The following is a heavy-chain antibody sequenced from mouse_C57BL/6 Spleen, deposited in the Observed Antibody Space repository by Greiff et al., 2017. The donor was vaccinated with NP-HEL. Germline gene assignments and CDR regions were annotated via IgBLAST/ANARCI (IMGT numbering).Heavy chain of an antibody. CDR3: ARYYYGSRYFDY. V-gene: IGHV1-72*01. CDR2: IDPNSGGT. Sequence: QVPLQQSEAELVKPGASVKLSCKASGYTFTSYWMHWVKQRPGRGLEWIGRIDPNSGGTKYNEKFKSKATLTVDQPSSTAYMQLSSLTSEDSAVYYCARYYYGSRYFDYWGQGTTLTVSS. CDR1: GYTFTSYW. D-gene: IGHD1-1*01. J-gene: IGHJ2*01.